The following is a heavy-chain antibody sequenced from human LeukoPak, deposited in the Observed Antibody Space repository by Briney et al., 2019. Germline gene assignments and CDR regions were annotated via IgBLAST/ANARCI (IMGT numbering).Heavy chain of an antibody. Sequence: GGSLRLSCAAPGFTFSSYGMHWVRQAPGKGLEWVAVICYDGSNKYYADSVKGRFTISRDNSKNTLYLQMNSLRAEDTAVYYCARAHCSGGSCYQGAFDYWGQGTLVTVSS. CDR1: GFTFSSYG. CDR2: ICYDGSNK. V-gene: IGHV3-33*01. J-gene: IGHJ4*02. CDR3: ARAHCSGGSCYQGAFDY. D-gene: IGHD2-15*01.